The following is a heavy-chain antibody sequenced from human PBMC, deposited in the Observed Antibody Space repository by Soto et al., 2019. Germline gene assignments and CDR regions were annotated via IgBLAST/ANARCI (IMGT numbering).Heavy chain of an antibody. CDR1: GFTFDDYA. J-gene: IGHJ4*02. CDR2: ISWNSGSI. D-gene: IGHD3-10*01. V-gene: IGHV3-9*01. CDR3: AKGYYYGSGSYYRVFDY. Sequence: PGGSLRLSCAASGFTFDDYAMHWVRQAPGKGLEWVSGISWNSGSIGYADSVKGRFTISRDNAKNSLYLQMNSLRAEDTALYYCAKGYYYGSGSYYRVFDYWGQGTLVTVSS.